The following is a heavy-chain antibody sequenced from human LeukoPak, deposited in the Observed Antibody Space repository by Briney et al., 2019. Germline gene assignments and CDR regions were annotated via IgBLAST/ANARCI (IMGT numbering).Heavy chain of an antibody. Sequence: SETLSLTCTVSGGSISSHYWSWIRQPPGKGLEWIGYIYYSGSTYYNPSLKSRVTISVDTSKNQFSLKLSSVTAADTAVYYCARDSPRYSYGSRGYYYYYYMDVWGKGTTVTVSS. CDR3: ARDSPRYSYGSRGYYYYYYMDV. J-gene: IGHJ6*03. CDR1: GGSISSHY. V-gene: IGHV4-59*06. CDR2: IYYSGST. D-gene: IGHD5-18*01.